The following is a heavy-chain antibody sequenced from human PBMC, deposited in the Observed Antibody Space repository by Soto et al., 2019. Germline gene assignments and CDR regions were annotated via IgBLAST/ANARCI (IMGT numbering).Heavy chain of an antibody. CDR1: GYPFTNYG. CDR2: ISAYNGNT. V-gene: IGHV1-18*01. J-gene: IGHJ4*02. CDR3: ARDRVAAAGPFDY. Sequence: QVQLVQSGAEVKKPGASVKVSCKPSGYPFTNYGISWVRQAPGQGLEWMGWISAYNGNTNYAQKLQGRVTMTPDTSTSTAYMELRRLRSDDTAVYYCARDRVAAAGPFDYWGQGALVTVSS. D-gene: IGHD6-13*01.